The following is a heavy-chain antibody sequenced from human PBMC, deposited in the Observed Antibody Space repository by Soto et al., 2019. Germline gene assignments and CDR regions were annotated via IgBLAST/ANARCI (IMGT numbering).Heavy chain of an antibody. D-gene: IGHD3-3*01. CDR1: GFTFTSSA. J-gene: IGHJ6*02. Sequence: SVKVSCKASGFTFTSSAVQWVRQARGQRLEWVGWIVVGSGNTNYAQKFQERVTITRDMSTSTAYMELSSLRSEDTAVYYCAADRDFWSGYYTGIPVGMDVWGQGTTVTVSS. CDR2: IVVGSGNT. V-gene: IGHV1-58*01. CDR3: AADRDFWSGYYTGIPVGMDV.